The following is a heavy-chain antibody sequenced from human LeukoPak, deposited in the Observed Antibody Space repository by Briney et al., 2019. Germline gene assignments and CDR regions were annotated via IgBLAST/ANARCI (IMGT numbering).Heavy chain of an antibody. CDR3: ARAVNYGSANDY. Sequence: ASVKVSCKASGYTFTGYYMHWVRQAPGQGLEWMGWINPNSGGTNYAQKFQGRVTMTRDTSISTAYMALSRLRSDDTAVYYCARAVNYGSANDYWGQGTLVTVSS. D-gene: IGHD3-10*01. CDR1: GYTFTGYY. CDR2: INPNSGGT. J-gene: IGHJ4*02. V-gene: IGHV1-2*02.